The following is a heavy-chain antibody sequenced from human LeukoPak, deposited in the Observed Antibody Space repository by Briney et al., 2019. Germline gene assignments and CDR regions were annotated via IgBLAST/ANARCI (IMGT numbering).Heavy chain of an antibody. CDR2: IYYSGST. V-gene: IGHV4-39*01. Sequence: SETLSLTCTVSGGSISSSSYYWGWIHQPPGKGVEWIGSIYYSGSTYYNPSLKSRVTISVDTSKNQFSLKLSSVTAADTAVYYCARHTRPTYYYDSSAWFDPWGQGTLVTVSS. CDR3: ARHTRPTYYYDSSAWFDP. J-gene: IGHJ5*02. CDR1: GGSISSSSYY. D-gene: IGHD3-22*01.